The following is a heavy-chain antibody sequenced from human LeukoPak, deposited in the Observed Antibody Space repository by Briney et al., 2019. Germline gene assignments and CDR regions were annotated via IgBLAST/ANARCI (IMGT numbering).Heavy chain of an antibody. V-gene: IGHV1-8*01. D-gene: IGHD6-13*01. CDR2: MNPNSGNT. CDR1: GYTFTSYD. CDR3: ARGRYSSSWSHKPRKYYFDY. Sequence: GASVKVSCKASGYTFTSYDINWVRQATGQGLEWMGWMNPNSGNTGYAQKFQGRVTMTRNTSISTAYMELSSLRSEDTAVYYCARGRYSSSWSHKPRKYYFDYWGQGTLVTVSS. J-gene: IGHJ4*02.